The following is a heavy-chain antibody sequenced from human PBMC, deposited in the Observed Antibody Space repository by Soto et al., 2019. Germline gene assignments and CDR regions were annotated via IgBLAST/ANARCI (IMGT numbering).Heavy chain of an antibody. CDR1: GFTFSSYS. D-gene: IGHD1-26*01. CDR2: ISSSSSTI. CDR3: AREGIVGATYGIDV. V-gene: IGHV3-48*02. J-gene: IGHJ6*02. Sequence: EVQLVESGGGLVQPGGSLRLSCAASGFTFSSYSMNWVRQAPGKGLEWVSYISSSSSTIYYADSVKGRFTISRDNAKNSLYLQMNSLRDEDTAVYYCAREGIVGATYGIDVWGQGTTVTVSS.